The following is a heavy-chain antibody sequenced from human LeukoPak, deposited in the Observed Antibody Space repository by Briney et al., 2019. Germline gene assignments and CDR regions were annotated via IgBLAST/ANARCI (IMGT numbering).Heavy chain of an antibody. D-gene: IGHD3-10*01. CDR3: ARVPTVGWFGELLPLQYYYYGMDV. Sequence: TLSLTCTVSGGSISSGGYYWSWIRQHPGKGLEWIGYTYYSGSTYYNPSLKSRVTISVDTSKNQFSLKLSSVTAADTAVYYCARVPTVGWFGELLPLQYYYYGMDVWGQGTTVTVSS. CDR2: TYYSGST. J-gene: IGHJ6*02. CDR1: GGSISSGGYY. V-gene: IGHV4-31*03.